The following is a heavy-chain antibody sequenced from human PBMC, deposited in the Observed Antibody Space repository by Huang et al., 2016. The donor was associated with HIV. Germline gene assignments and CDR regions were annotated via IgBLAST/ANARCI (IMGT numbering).Heavy chain of an antibody. Sequence: QVQLVQSGAEVRKPGASVRVSCKASGFPFTNYDFNWVRQATGKGLEWMGWMNPNSGNTGYAQKCQGRVTSTRNTAINTAYMELSSLRSDDTAMYYCARTRGYYYDGRAYYSRYTLDSWGQGTLVTVSS. D-gene: IGHD3-22*01. J-gene: IGHJ4*02. CDR2: MNPNSGNT. CDR1: GFPFTNYD. CDR3: ARTRGYYYDGRAYYSRYTLDS. V-gene: IGHV1-8*03.